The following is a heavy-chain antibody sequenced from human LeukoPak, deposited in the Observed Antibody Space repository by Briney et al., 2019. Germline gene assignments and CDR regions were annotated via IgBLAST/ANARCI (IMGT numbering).Heavy chain of an antibody. CDR3: VRDTGSGWDFDY. Sequence: GGSLRLSCAASGFTYNAYAIHWVRQAPGKGLEWVSLVKGDGVTTDYANSVKGRFTVSRDNSKNSLYLQMSNLRTEDTALYYCVRDTGSGWDFDYWGQGTLVTVSS. V-gene: IGHV3-43*02. J-gene: IGHJ4*02. D-gene: IGHD6-19*01. CDR1: GFTYNAYA. CDR2: VKGDGVTT.